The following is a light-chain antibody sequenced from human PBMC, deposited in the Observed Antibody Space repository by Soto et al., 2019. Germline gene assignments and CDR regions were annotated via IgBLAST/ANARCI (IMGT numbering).Light chain of an antibody. CDR1: QSINNW. J-gene: IGKJ2*01. Sequence: DFQMTQSPPTLSASVGDSVTITCRASQSINNWLAWYQQKPGKAPKVLIYDASNLESGVPSRFSGSGSGTEFTLTIRSLQPDDFATYSCQQYNSYRYTFGQGTKLEIK. CDR2: DAS. V-gene: IGKV1-5*01. CDR3: QQYNSYRYT.